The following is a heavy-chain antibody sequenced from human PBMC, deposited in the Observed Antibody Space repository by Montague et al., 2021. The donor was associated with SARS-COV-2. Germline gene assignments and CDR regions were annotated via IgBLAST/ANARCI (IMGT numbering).Heavy chain of an antibody. Sequence: SETLSLTCTVSGGSISSYSWSWIRQPPGPGLGWIGYISYSWSTNYNPSLKSRVTISVDTSKNQSSLKLSSVTAADTAVYYCASVRRRYSCDLSVYDHLDDWGQGTMVTVSS. V-gene: IGHV4-59*01. CDR3: ASVRRRYSCDLSVYDHLDD. CDR1: GGSISSYS. D-gene: IGHD3-22*01. CDR2: ISYSWST. J-gene: IGHJ4*03.